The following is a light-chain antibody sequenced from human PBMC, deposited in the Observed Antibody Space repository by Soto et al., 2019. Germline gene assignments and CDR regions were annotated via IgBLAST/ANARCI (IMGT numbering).Light chain of an antibody. CDR3: QQYNNWPPLT. J-gene: IGKJ4*01. CDR1: QSVSSN. CDR2: GAS. Sequence: IVITQSPATLSVSPGERATFSCRASQSVSSNLAWYQQKPGQAPRFLIYGASFRATGIPARFSGSGCATEYTPTISSLQSADFAVYYGQQYNNWPPLTFGGGTKVENK. V-gene: IGKV3-15*01.